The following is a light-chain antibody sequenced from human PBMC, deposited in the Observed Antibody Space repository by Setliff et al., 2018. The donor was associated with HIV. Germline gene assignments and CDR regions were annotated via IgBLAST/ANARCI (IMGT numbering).Light chain of an antibody. V-gene: IGLV2-14*01. J-gene: IGLJ1*01. CDR1: SSDVGDFQS. Sequence: QSALTQPASVSGSPGQSITISCTGISSDVGDFQSVSWYQQHPGKAPKLMIYEINDRPSGVSNHFSGSKSGNTASLTISRLQAEDEADYFCSSNTSSSPLYVFATGTKVTVL. CDR3: SSNTSSSPLYV. CDR2: EIN.